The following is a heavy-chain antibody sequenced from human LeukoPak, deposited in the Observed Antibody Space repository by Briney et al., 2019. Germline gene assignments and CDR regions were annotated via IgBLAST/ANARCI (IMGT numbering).Heavy chain of an antibody. CDR2: INPSGGST. V-gene: IGHV1-46*01. CDR3: ARSGQWGHVDY. CDR1: GYTFTSYY. D-gene: IGHD6-19*01. Sequence: ASVKVSCKASGYTFTSYYMHWVRQAPGQGLEWMGMINPSGGSTSYAQKLQGRVTMTRDTSTSTVYMELGSLRSEDTAVYYCARSGQWGHVDYWGQGTLVTVSS. J-gene: IGHJ4*02.